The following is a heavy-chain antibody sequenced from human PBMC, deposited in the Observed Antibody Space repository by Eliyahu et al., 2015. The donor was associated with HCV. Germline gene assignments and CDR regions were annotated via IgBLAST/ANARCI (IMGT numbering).Heavy chain of an antibody. CDR3: ARDEASSSWYYAFDI. J-gene: IGHJ3*02. Sequence: EVQLVESGGGLVKPGGSLRLSCAASGFTFSSYSMNWVRQAPGKGLEWVSSISSSSSYIYYADSVKGRFTISRDNAKNSLYLQMNSLRAEDTAVYYCARDEASSSWYYAFDIWGQGTMVTVSS. D-gene: IGHD6-13*01. V-gene: IGHV3-21*01. CDR1: GFTFSSYS. CDR2: ISSSSSYI.